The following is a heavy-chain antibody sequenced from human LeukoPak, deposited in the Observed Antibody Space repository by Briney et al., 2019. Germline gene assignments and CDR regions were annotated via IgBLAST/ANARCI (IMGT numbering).Heavy chain of an antibody. CDR3: ARSSYSSSSSA. V-gene: IGHV3-7*03. D-gene: IGHD6-6*01. CDR1: GFTFSGFW. CDR2: INSDGSEG. Sequence: GGSLRLSCAVSGFTFSGFWMSWSRQAPGKGLEWVASINSDGSEGYYADVVKGRFTISRDNAKNSLYLQINSLRAEDTAVYYCARSSYSSSSSAWGQGTMVTVSS. J-gene: IGHJ3*01.